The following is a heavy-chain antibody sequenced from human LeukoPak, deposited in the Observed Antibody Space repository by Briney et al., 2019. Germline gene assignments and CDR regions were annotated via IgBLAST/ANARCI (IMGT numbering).Heavy chain of an antibody. CDR1: GGSISSYY. Sequence: PSETLSLTCTVSGGSISSYYWSWIRQPPGKGLEWIGYIYYGGSTNYNPSLKSRVTISVDTSKNQFSLKLSSVTAADTAVYYCASAGSAVAAIDWGQGTLVTVSS. J-gene: IGHJ4*02. V-gene: IGHV4-59*01. D-gene: IGHD2-15*01. CDR2: IYYGGST. CDR3: ASAGSAVAAID.